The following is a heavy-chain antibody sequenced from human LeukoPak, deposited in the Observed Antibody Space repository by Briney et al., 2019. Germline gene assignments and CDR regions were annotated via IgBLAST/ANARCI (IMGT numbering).Heavy chain of an antibody. CDR2: ISWNSGSI. J-gene: IGHJ6*02. CDR3: AKGRDPDYYYYGMDV. Sequence: PGRSQRLSCAASGFTFDDYAMHWVRQAPGKGLEWVSGISWNSGSIGYADSVKGRFTISRDNAKNSLYLQMNSLRAEDTALYYCAKGRDPDYYYYGMDVWGQGTTVTVSS. V-gene: IGHV3-9*01. CDR1: GFTFDDYA.